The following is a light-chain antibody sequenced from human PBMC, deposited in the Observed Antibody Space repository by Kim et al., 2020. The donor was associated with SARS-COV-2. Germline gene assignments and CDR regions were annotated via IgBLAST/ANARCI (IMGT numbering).Light chain of an antibody. J-gene: IGKJ3*01. CDR1: QSVSDS. V-gene: IGKV3-11*01. Sequence: SLSPGDRAPLSCRATQSVSDSVAWYQQNPGQAPSLLIYDASYRATGIPPRFSGSGSGTDFTLTISALEPEDFAVYYCQQHTNWITFGPGTKVDIK. CDR3: QQHTNWIT. CDR2: DAS.